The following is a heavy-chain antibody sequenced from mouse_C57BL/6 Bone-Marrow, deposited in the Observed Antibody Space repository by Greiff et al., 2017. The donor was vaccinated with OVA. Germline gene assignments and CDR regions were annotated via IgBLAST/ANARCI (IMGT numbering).Heavy chain of an antibody. CDR1: GFTFSSYA. D-gene: IGHD2-2*01. CDR2: ISDGGSYT. V-gene: IGHV5-4*01. CDR3: ARDAYGYDPGY. J-gene: IGHJ2*01. Sequence: EVNVVESGGGLVKPGGSLKLSCAASGFTFSSYAMSWVRQTPEKRLEWVATISDGGSYTYYPDNVKGRFTISRDNAKNNLYLQMSHLKSEDTAMYYCARDAYGYDPGYWGQGTTLTVSS.